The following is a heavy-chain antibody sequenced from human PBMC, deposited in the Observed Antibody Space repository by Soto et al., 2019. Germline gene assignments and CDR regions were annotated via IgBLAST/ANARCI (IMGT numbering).Heavy chain of an antibody. Sequence: PSETLSLTCSVSGGTINSGDYFWSWIRQPPGKGLEWIGSIFYTGSTYYSPSLKSRASMSMDTSKSLFSLRLRSLTAAATAVYFCARVKATLYRHYYFDFWGQGTPVTVSS. V-gene: IGHV4-30-4*01. CDR2: IFYTGST. CDR1: GGTINSGDYF. D-gene: IGHD5-12*01. J-gene: IGHJ4*02. CDR3: ARVKATLYRHYYFDF.